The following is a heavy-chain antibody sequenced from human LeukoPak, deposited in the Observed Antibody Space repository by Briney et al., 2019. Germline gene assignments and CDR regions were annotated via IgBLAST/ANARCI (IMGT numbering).Heavy chain of an antibody. D-gene: IGHD3-3*01. V-gene: IGHV1-46*01. CDR3: ARRKKQDFWSGYIDY. J-gene: IGHJ4*02. CDR1: GYTFTSYY. Sequence: ASVKVSCKASGYTFTSYYMHWVRQAPGQGLEWMGINNPSGGSTSYAQKFQGRVTMTRDTSTSTVYMELSSLRSEDTAVYYCARRKKQDFWSGYIDYWGQGTLVTVSS. CDR2: NNPSGGST.